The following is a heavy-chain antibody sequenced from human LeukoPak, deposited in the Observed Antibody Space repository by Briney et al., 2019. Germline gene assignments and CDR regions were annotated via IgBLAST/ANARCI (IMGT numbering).Heavy chain of an antibody. CDR1: GYTFTGYY. Sequence: ASVKVSCKASGYTFTGYYMHWVRQAPGQGLEWMGWINPNSGGTNYAQKFQGRVTMTSDTSISTAYMELSSLRSDDTALYFCARDLTPSVVIPAPGRLDPWGQGTQVTVSS. D-gene: IGHD2-2*01. V-gene: IGHV1-2*02. CDR2: INPNSGGT. J-gene: IGHJ5*02. CDR3: ARDLTPSVVIPAPGRLDP.